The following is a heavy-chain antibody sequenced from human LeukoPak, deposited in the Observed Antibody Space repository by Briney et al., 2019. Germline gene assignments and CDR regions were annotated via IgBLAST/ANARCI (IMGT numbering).Heavy chain of an antibody. V-gene: IGHV4-34*01. CDR2: INHSGST. CDR1: GGSFSGYY. Sequence: SETLSLTCAVYGGSFSGYYWSWIRQPPGKGLEWIGEINHSGSTNYNPSLKSRVTISVDTSKNQFSLKLSSVTAADTAVYYCARAVPHCSGGSCYSAPRFMDVWGQGTTVTVSS. CDR3: ARAVPHCSGGSCYSAPRFMDV. J-gene: IGHJ6*02. D-gene: IGHD2-15*01.